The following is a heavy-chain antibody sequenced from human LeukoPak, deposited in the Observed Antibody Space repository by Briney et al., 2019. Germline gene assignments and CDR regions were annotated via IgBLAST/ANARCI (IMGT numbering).Heavy chain of an antibody. D-gene: IGHD3-22*01. CDR2: ISGSGGST. J-gene: IGHJ4*02. V-gene: IGHV3-23*01. Sequence: GGSLKLSCAASGFTFSSYAMSWVRQAPGKGLEWVSAISGSGGSTYYAGSVKGRFTIPRDNSKNTLYLQMNNLRAEDAAVYYCAKASAMIVVVSKHFDYWGQGTLVTVSS. CDR3: AKASAMIVVVSKHFDY. CDR1: GFTFSSYA.